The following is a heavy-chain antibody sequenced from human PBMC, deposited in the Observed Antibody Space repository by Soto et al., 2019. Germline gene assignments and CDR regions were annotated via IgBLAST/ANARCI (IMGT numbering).Heavy chain of an antibody. CDR3: ARDPLLGFGECEWYFDY. CDR2: ISYDGSNK. CDR1: GFTFSSYA. J-gene: IGHJ4*02. D-gene: IGHD3-10*01. V-gene: IGHV3-30-3*01. Sequence: QVQLVESGGGVVQPGRSLRLSCAASGFTFSSYAMHWVRQAPGKGLEWVAVISYDGSNKYYADSVKGRFTISRDNSKNTLYLQMTSGRAEDTAVYYCARDPLLGFGECEWYFDYWGQGTLVTVSS.